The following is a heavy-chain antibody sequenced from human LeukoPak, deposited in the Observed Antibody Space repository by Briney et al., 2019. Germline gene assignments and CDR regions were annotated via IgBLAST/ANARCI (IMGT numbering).Heavy chain of an antibody. CDR3: AREAVAGLSYNWFDP. D-gene: IGHD6-19*01. V-gene: IGHV4-34*01. CDR1: GGSFSGYY. Sequence: SETLSLTCAVYGGSFSGYYWSWIRQPPGKGLEWIGEINHSGSTNYNPSLKSRVTISVDTSKNQFSLKLSSVTAADTAVYYCAREAVAGLSYNWFDPWGQGTLVTVSA. CDR2: INHSGST. J-gene: IGHJ5*02.